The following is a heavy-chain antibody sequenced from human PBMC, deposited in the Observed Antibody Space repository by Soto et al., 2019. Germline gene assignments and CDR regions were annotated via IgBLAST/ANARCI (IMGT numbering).Heavy chain of an antibody. Sequence: PSETLSLTCAVSGGSISSSNWWSWVRQPPGKGLEWIGEINQSGSTNYNPSLKSRVTISVDTSKNQFSLKLSSVTAADTAVHYCARTYSSSWSPFEYWGQGTLVTVSS. J-gene: IGHJ4*02. CDR3: ARTYSSSWSPFEY. D-gene: IGHD6-13*01. V-gene: IGHV4-4*02. CDR2: INQSGST. CDR1: GGSISSSNW.